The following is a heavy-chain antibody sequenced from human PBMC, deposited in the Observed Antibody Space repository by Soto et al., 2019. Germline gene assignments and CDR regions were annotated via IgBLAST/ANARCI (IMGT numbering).Heavy chain of an antibody. V-gene: IGHV3-30*18. CDR1: GFTFSSYG. CDR3: AKEFTADYGDYAFDI. Sequence: GGSLRLSCAASGFTFSSYGMHWVRQAPGKGLEWVAVISYDGSNKYYADSVKGRFTISRDNSKNTLYLQMNSLRAEDTAVYYCAKEFTADYGDYAFDIWGQGTMVTVSS. CDR2: ISYDGSNK. J-gene: IGHJ3*02. D-gene: IGHD4-17*01.